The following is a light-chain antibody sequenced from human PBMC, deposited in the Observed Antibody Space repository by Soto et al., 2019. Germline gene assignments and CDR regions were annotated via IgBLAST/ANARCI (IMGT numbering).Light chain of an antibody. Sequence: DIQMTQSPSTLSASVGDRVTITCRASQSVSSSLAWYQQKPGKAPQLLIYKASGLESGVPSRFSGSGSGTEFTLTISSLKPDDVATYYCQQYINYPWTFGQGTRVE. CDR1: QSVSSS. J-gene: IGKJ1*01. CDR3: QQYINYPWT. V-gene: IGKV1-5*03. CDR2: KAS.